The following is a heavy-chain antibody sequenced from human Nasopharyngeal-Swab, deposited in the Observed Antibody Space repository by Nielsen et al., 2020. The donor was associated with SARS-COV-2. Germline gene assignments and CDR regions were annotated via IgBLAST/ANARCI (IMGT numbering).Heavy chain of an antibody. CDR2: ISGSGGTT. CDR1: GFTFNNYA. Sequence: GAFLKISYAASGFTFNNYAMSWVRQAPGKGLEWVSAISGSGGTTYYADSVKGGFTISRDDSKNTLYLQMNSLRAEDTAVYYCAKDRGSGWYRLASWGLGTLVTVSS. D-gene: IGHD6-19*01. CDR3: AKDRGSGWYRLAS. J-gene: IGHJ5*02. V-gene: IGHV3-23*01.